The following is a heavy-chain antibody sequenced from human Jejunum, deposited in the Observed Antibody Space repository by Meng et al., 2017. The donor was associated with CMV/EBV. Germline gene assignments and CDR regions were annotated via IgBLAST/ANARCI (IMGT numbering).Heavy chain of an antibody. CDR3: AKGQLFTGAAHFDC. V-gene: IGHV3-23*01. CDR2: ISGSGDST. D-gene: IGHD6-19*01. J-gene: IGHJ4*02. CDR1: GFTFSAYG. Sequence: EVQLLESGGGLVQPGVSLRLSCTASGFTFSAYGMSWVRQAPGKGLEWVSSISGSGDSTNYADSVKGRFTISRDNSKNTIYLQVHSLRAEDTALYYCAKGQLFTGAAHFDCWGQGTLVTVSS.